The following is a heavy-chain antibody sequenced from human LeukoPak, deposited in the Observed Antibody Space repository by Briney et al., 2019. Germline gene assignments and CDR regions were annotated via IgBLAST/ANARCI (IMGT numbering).Heavy chain of an antibody. CDR3: ARTGSSWYRVDY. CDR2: IYYSGST. CDR1: GGSISSYY. J-gene: IGHJ4*02. V-gene: IGHV4-59*08. D-gene: IGHD6-13*01. Sequence: KPLETLSLTCTVFGGSISSYYWSWIRQPPGKGLEWIGYIYYSGSTNYNPSLKSRVTISVDTSKNQFSLKLSSVTAADTAVYYCARTGSSWYRVDYWGQGTLVTVSS.